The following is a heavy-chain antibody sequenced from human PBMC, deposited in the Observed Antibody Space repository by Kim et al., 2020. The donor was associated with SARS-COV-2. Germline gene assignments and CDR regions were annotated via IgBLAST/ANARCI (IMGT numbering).Heavy chain of an antibody. CDR3: TRDVRSSHFDC. CDR1: RFTFKNYG. J-gene: IGHJ4*02. D-gene: IGHD6-19*01. Sequence: GSLRLSCAASRFTFKNYGMHWVRQAPGKGLEWVAVIWYDGSNEYYADSVKGRFTISRDNSKNMLYLQMNSLRAEDTAVYYCTRDVRSSHFDCWGQGTLVIVSS. CDR2: IWYDGSNE. V-gene: IGHV3-33*01.